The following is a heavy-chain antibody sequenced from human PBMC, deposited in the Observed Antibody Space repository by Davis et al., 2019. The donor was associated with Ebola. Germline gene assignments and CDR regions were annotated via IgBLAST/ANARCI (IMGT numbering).Heavy chain of an antibody. J-gene: IGHJ5*02. V-gene: IGHV4-34*01. CDR3: ASLTPLYYYDSSGDNWFDP. CDR1: GGSFSGYY. Sequence: MPSETLSLTCAVYGGSFSGYYWSWIRQPPGKGLEWIGEINHSGSTNYNPSLKSRVTISVDKSKNQFSLKLSSVTAADTAVYYCASLTPLYYYDSSGDNWFDPWGQGTLVTVSS. D-gene: IGHD3-22*01. CDR2: INHSGST.